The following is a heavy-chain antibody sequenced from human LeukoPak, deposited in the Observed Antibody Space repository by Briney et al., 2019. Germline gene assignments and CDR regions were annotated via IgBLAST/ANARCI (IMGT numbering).Heavy chain of an antibody. J-gene: IGHJ3*02. CDR2: IYHSGST. CDR1: GVSISSGGYS. D-gene: IGHD3-22*01. CDR3: ARQYDSSGYRLAFDI. V-gene: IGHV4-30-2*01. Sequence: SQTLSLTCAVSGVSISSGGYSWSWIRQPPGKGLEWIGYIYHSGSTYYNPSLKSRVTISVDRSKNQFSLKLSSVTAADTAVYYCARQYDSSGYRLAFDIWGQGTMVTVSS.